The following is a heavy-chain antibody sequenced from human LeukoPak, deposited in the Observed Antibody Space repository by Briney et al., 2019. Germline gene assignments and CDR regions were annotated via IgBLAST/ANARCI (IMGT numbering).Heavy chain of an antibody. CDR3: AREWTTYYYDSSGYYPGG. CDR2: ISGSGANT. V-gene: IGHV3-23*01. D-gene: IGHD3-22*01. CDR1: GFTFSNYA. Sequence: GGSLRLSCAASGFTFSNYAMSWVRQAPGKGLEWISAISGSGANTYYTDSVKGRFTISRDNSKNTLYLQMNSLRAEDTAVYYCAREWTTYYYDSSGYYPGGWGQGTLVTVSS. J-gene: IGHJ4*02.